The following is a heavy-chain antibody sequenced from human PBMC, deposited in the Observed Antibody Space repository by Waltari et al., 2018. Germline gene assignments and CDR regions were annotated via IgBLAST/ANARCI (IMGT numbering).Heavy chain of an antibody. CDR1: GYSFTSYW. Sequence: EVQLVQSGAEVKKPGESLKISCKGSGYSFTSYWIGWVRQMPGNGLEWMGIIYPGDYDTRYSPSFQGQVTSSADKSISTAYLQWSSLKASDTAMYYCARGPPSGYGDSYWYFDLWGRGTLVTVSS. D-gene: IGHD4-17*01. J-gene: IGHJ2*01. V-gene: IGHV5-51*03. CDR3: ARGPPSGYGDSYWYFDL. CDR2: IYPGDYDT.